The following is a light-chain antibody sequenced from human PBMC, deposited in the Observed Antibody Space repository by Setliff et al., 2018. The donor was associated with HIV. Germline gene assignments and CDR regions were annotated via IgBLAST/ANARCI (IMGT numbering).Light chain of an antibody. CDR3: SSYTTTNTLV. CDR2: EVS. J-gene: IGLJ3*02. CDR1: SSDIGAYDY. V-gene: IGLV2-14*01. Sequence: SALTQPASVSGSPGQSITISCTGTSSDIGAYDYVSWYRQHPGTAPKLLIYEVSNRPSGVSNRFSGSKSGNTASLTISGLQAEDEADYYCSSYTTTNTLVFGGGTKVTVL.